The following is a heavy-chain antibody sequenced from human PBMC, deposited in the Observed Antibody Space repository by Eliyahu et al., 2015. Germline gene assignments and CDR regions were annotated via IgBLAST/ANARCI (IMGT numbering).Heavy chain of an antibody. V-gene: IGHV3-48*02. J-gene: IGHJ1*01. Sequence: EVQLAESGGGLVQPGGSLRLPCAAXGFXXSGXXMNWVRQAPGKGLEWVSXISSNSYTIYYADSVKGRFTISRDNAKSSLYLQMNSLRDEDTAVYYCASDRNDCSGGNCYRNFHHWGQGTLVTVSS. CDR2: ISSNSYTI. D-gene: IGHD2-15*01. CDR3: ASDRNDCSGGNCYRNFHH. CDR1: GFXXSGXX.